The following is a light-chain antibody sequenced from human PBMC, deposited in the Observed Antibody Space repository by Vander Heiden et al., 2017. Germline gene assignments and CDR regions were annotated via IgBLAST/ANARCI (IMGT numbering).Light chain of an antibody. Sequence: VWTPQLSVSGASGQRVTISCTGSSSNIGAGYDVHWYQQLPGTAPKLLIYGNSNRPSGVPDRFSGSKSGTSASLAITGLQAEDEADYYCQSYDSSLSGFVVFGGGTKLTVL. CDR1: SSNIGAGYD. J-gene: IGLJ2*01. CDR3: QSYDSSLSGFVV. CDR2: GNS. V-gene: IGLV1-40*01.